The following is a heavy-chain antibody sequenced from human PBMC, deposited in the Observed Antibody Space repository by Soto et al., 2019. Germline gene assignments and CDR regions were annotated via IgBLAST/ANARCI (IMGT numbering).Heavy chain of an antibody. Sequence: EVQLVESGGGLVKPGGSLRLSCAASEFTFSNAWMSWVRQAPGKGLEWVGRIKSKTDGGATDYAAPVKGRFTISRDDSKDTLYLQMNSLKTEDTAVYYCLRGGSYGDPFDIWGQGTMVTVSS. D-gene: IGHD3-10*01. CDR2: IKSKTDGGAT. CDR1: EFTFSNAW. V-gene: IGHV3-15*01. CDR3: LRGGSYGDPFDI. J-gene: IGHJ3*02.